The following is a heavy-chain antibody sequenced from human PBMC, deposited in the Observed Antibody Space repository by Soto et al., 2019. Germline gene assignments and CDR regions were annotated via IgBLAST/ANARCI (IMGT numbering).Heavy chain of an antibody. V-gene: IGHV1-69*06. Sequence: QVQLVQSGAEVKKPGSSVKVSCKASGGTFSSYAISWVRQAPGQGLEWMGGIIPIFGTANYAQKFQGRVTITADKSTSTAYMELSSLRSEDTAVYYCARGFVPSSGQPNDAFDIWGQGTMVTVSS. CDR2: IIPIFGTA. D-gene: IGHD6-19*01. J-gene: IGHJ3*02. CDR1: GGTFSSYA. CDR3: ARGFVPSSGQPNDAFDI.